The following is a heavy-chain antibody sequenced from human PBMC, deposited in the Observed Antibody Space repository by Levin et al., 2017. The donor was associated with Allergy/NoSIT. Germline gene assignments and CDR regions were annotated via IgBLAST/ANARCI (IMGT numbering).Heavy chain of an antibody. D-gene: IGHD3-10*01. V-gene: IGHV3-7*01. CDR3: ARDIHTMVRGIINYHYYSYYGMDV. CDR2: IKQDGSEK. Sequence: GGSLRLSCVASGFTFSSYWMSWVRQVPGKGLEWVANIKQDGSEKYYVDSVRGRFTISRDNAKNSLSLQMNSLRDEDTAVYYCARDIHTMVRGIINYHYYSYYGMDVWGQGTTVTVSS. J-gene: IGHJ6*02. CDR1: GFTFSSYW.